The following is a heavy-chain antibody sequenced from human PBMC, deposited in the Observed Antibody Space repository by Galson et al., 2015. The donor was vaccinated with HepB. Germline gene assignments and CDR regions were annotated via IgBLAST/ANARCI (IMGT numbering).Heavy chain of an antibody. CDR2: IDWDDDK. V-gene: IGHV2-70*11. J-gene: IGHJ6*02. CDR1: GFSLSTSGMC. D-gene: IGHD6-19*01. Sequence: PALVKPTQTLTLTCTFSGFSLSTSGMCVSWIRQPPGKALEWLARIDWDDDKYYSTSLKTRLTISKDTSKNQVVLTMTNMDPVDTATYYCARSQNVEAGSSGWYSYYYGMDVWGQGTTVTVSS. CDR3: ARSQNVEAGSSGWYSYYYGMDV.